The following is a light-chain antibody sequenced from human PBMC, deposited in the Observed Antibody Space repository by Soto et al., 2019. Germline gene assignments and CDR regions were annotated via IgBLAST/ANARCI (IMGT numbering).Light chain of an antibody. CDR1: QSVGSN. CDR3: QQYNNWPPLT. CDR2: GAS. J-gene: IGKJ4*01. Sequence: EIVLTQFPGTLSLSPGESATLSCRASQSVGSNYLAWYQQRPGQPPNLLIFGASHRAPDIPDRFSGSGSGTEFTLTISSLLSEDFAVYYCQQYNNWPPLTFGGGTKVEIK. V-gene: IGKV3D-15*01.